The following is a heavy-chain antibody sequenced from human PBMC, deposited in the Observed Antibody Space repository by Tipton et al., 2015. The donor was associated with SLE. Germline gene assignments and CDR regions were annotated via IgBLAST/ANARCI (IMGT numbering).Heavy chain of an antibody. CDR2: IYYSGST. D-gene: IGHD2-15*01. V-gene: IGHV4-39*07. J-gene: IGHJ4*02. CDR1: GGSISSSSYY. CDR3: ARDGGCSGGSCFDY. Sequence: TLSLTCTVSGGSISSSSYYWGWIRQPPGKGLEWIGSIYYSGSTYYNPSLKSRVTISVDTSKNQFSLKLSSVTAADTAVYYRARDGGCSGGSCFDYWGQGTLVTVSS.